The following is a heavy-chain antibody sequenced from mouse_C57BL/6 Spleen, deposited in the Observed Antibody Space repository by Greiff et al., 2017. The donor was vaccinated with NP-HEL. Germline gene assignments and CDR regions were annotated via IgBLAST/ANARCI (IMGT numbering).Heavy chain of an antibody. CDR3: ARDYYGSSPCYFDH. CDR1: GYTFTDYY. Sequence: EVQLQQSGPELVKPGASVKISCKASGYTFTDYYMNWVKQSHGKSLEWIGDINPNNGGTSYNQKFKGKATLTVDKSSSTAYMELRSLTSEDSAVYYCARDYYGSSPCYFDHWGQGTTLTVSS. V-gene: IGHV1-26*01. CDR2: INPNNGGT. D-gene: IGHD1-1*01. J-gene: IGHJ2*01.